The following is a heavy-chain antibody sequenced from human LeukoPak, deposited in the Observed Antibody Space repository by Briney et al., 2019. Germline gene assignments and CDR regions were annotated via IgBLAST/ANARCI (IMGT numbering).Heavy chain of an antibody. CDR1: GGTFSSYA. CDR2: IIPILGIA. D-gene: IGHD3-22*01. V-gene: IGHV1-69*04. J-gene: IGHJ4*02. CDR3: ARDGATYYYDSSGYYPDY. Sequence: ASVKVSCKASGGTFSSYAISWVRQAPGQGLEWMGRIIPILGIADYAQKFQGRVTITADKSTSTAYVELSSLRSEDTAVYYCARDGATYYYDSSGYYPDYWGQGTLVTVSS.